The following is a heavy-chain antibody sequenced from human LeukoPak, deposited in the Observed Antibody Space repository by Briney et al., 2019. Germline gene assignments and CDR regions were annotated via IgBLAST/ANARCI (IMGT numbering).Heavy chain of an antibody. J-gene: IGHJ4*02. CDR1: GFTFSDYY. CDR3: AKPPFSITMVRGVTPFDY. D-gene: IGHD3-10*01. Sequence: GGSLRLSCAASGFTFSDYYMSWIRQAPGKGLEWLSYISSSGSTIYYTDSVKGRFTISRDNAKNTLYLQMNSLRAEDTAVYYCAKPPFSITMVRGVTPFDYWGQGTLVTVSS. CDR2: ISSSGSTI. V-gene: IGHV3-11*01.